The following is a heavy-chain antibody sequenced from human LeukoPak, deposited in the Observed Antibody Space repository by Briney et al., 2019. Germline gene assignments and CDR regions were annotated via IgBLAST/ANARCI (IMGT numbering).Heavy chain of an antibody. Sequence: GGSLRLSCAASGFTFSNYAIHWVRQAPGKRPEYVSAISSDGANTYYANSVKGRFTNSRDNSKNTLYLQMGSLRAEDMAVYYCARVASIGYTSGWYGLLDVWGQGTTVTVSS. V-gene: IGHV3-64*01. CDR3: ARVASIGYTSGWYGLLDV. CDR2: ISSDGANT. CDR1: GFTFSNYA. J-gene: IGHJ6*02. D-gene: IGHD6-19*01.